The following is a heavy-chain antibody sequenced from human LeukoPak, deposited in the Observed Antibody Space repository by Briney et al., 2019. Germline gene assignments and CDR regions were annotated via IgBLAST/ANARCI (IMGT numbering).Heavy chain of an antibody. CDR2: ISGSGGDT. J-gene: IGHJ4*02. V-gene: IGHV3-23*01. D-gene: IGHD6-13*01. Sequence: GGSLRLSCAASGVTFSSYGMSWVRQAPGKGLEWVSSISGSGGDTYYADSVKGRFTVSGDKSKNTLYLQMNSLRVEDTAVYYCAKRVGYYFEYWGQGTLVTVSS. CDR1: GVTFSSYG. CDR3: AKRVGYYFEY.